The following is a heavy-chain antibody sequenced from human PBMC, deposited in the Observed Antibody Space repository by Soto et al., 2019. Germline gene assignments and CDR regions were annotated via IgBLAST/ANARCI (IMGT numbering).Heavy chain of an antibody. CDR1: GFSFNIFG. V-gene: IGHV3-30*18. D-gene: IGHD3-16*01. Sequence: GGSLRLSCAPSGFSFNIFGMHWVRQAPGKALEWVGLISKNGDNQYYGDSAKGRFITSRDNPKNSLYLQLHSLRPDDTAVYYCDKDAYNYDFDVWGQGTMVPVSS. CDR3: DKDAYNYDFDV. J-gene: IGHJ3*01. CDR2: ISKNGDNQ.